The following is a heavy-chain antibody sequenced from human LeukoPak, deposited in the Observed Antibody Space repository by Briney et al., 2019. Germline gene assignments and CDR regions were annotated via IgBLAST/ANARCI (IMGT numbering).Heavy chain of an antibody. CDR1: GDGVSSKSAA. J-gene: IGHJ4*02. CDR3: ARDASSGSHFDC. V-gene: IGHV6-1*01. D-gene: IGHD3-22*01. CDR2: TYYRSKWYN. Sequence: SQTLSLTCVISGDGVSSKSAAWNWIRQSPSRGLQWLGRTYYRSKWYNDYPVSVKSRITINPDTSKNQFSLQLNSVTPEDTAVYYCARDASSGSHFDCWGQGTLVSVSA.